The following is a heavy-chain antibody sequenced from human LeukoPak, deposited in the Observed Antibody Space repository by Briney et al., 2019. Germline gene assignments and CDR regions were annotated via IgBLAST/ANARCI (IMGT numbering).Heavy chain of an antibody. V-gene: IGHV4-34*01. CDR1: GGSFSGYY. Sequence: PSETLSLTCAAYGGSFSGYYWSWIRQPPGKGLEWIGEINHSGSTNYNPSLKSRVTISVDTSKNQFSLKLSSVTAADTAVYYCARGPRVLDYWGQGTLVTVSS. CDR3: ARGPRVLDY. CDR2: INHSGST. J-gene: IGHJ4*02.